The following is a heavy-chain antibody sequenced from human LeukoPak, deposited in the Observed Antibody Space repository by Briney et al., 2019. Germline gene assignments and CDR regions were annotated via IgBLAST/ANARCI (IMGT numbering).Heavy chain of an antibody. D-gene: IGHD6-19*01. V-gene: IGHV3-48*01. CDR3: ARDLGAVAGYAFDI. Sequence: GGSLRLSCEASGFTVSSNYMTWVRQAPGKGLEWVSYISSSSSTIYYADSVKGRFTISRDNAKNSLYLQMNSLRAEDTAVYYCARDLGAVAGYAFDIWGQGTMVTVSS. J-gene: IGHJ3*02. CDR2: ISSSSSTI. CDR1: GFTVSSNY.